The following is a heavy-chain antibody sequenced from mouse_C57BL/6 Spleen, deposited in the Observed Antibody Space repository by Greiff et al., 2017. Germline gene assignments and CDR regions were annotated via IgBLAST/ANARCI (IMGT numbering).Heavy chain of an antibody. Sequence: QVQLQQPGAELVRPGSSVKLSCKASGYTFTSYWMHWVKQRPIQGLEWIGNIDPSDSETHYNQKFKDKATLTVDKSSSTAYMQLSSLTSEDSAVYYCAREGLRRSGFDYWGQGTTLTVSS. CDR1: GYTFTSYW. CDR3: AREGLRRSGFDY. D-gene: IGHD2-4*01. J-gene: IGHJ2*01. CDR2: IDPSDSET. V-gene: IGHV1-52*01.